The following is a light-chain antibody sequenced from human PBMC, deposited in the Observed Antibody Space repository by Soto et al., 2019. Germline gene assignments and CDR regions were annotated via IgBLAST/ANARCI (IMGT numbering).Light chain of an antibody. J-gene: IGLJ2*01. Sequence: QSVLTQPASGSGSPGQSITISCTGTSSDVGNYNFVSWYLQHPGKAPKLMIFEVNKRSSGVPNRFSGSKSGNTASLTISGLQAEDEADYYCCSYAKSGALLFGGGTKLTVL. CDR3: CSYAKSGALL. CDR2: EVN. V-gene: IGLV2-23*01. CDR1: SSDVGNYNF.